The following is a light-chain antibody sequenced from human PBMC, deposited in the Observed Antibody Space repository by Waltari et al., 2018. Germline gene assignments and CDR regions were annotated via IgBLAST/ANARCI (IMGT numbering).Light chain of an antibody. CDR2: AAF. CDR1: QSIKSW. CDR3: QQSYGTPYT. Sequence: DIQMTQSPSTLSASVGDRVTITCRASQSIKSWLAWYQQKPGKAPKLLIYAAFSLQSGVPSRFSGSGSGTYFTLSISSLQPEDSATYYCQQSYGTPYTFGQGTKLEIK. V-gene: IGKV1-39*01. J-gene: IGKJ2*01.